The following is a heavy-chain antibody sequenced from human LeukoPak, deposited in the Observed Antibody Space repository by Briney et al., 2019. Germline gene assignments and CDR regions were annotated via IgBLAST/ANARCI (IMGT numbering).Heavy chain of an antibody. CDR1: GFTFSNYA. CDR3: ARDRGIAAENDAFDI. Sequence: GGSLRLSCAASGFTFSNYAMSWVRQAPGKGLEWVSVIYSGGSTYYADSVKGRFTISRDNSKNTLYLQMNSLRAEDTAVYYCARDRGIAAENDAFDIWGQGTMVTVSS. CDR2: IYSGGST. D-gene: IGHD6-13*01. V-gene: IGHV3-66*01. J-gene: IGHJ3*02.